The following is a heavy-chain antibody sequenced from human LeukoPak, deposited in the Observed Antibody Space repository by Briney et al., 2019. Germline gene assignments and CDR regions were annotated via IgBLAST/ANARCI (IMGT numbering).Heavy chain of an antibody. J-gene: IGHJ4*02. CDR3: AREEVGASPGGY. CDR2: IYYSGIS. V-gene: IGHV4-61*01. Sequence: SETLSLTCTVSGGSVSSGSCYWSWIRQPPGKGLEWIGYIYYSGISNYNPSLKSRVTMSVDMSKNQFSLKLSAVTAADTAIYYCAREEVGASPGGYWGQGTLVTVSS. CDR1: GGSVSSGSCY. D-gene: IGHD1-26*01.